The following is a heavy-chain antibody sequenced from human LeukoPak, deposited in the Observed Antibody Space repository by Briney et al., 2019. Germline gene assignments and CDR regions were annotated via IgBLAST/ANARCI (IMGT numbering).Heavy chain of an antibody. D-gene: IGHD4-23*01. Sequence: GRSLRLSCAASGLTFSSYDMQWVRPGTGEGLEWVSSIGTVGDTYYVASVKGRFTISRENAKNSLYLQMSSLGAGDTAVYYCVRGAGGFDIWGQGTVFTVSS. V-gene: IGHV3-13*01. CDR1: GLTFSSYD. CDR3: VRGAGGFDI. CDR2: IGTVGDT. J-gene: IGHJ3*02.